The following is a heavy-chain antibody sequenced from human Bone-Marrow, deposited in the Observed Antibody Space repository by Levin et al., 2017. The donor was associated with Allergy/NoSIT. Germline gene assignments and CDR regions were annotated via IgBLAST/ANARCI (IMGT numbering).Heavy chain of an antibody. J-gene: IGHJ4*02. CDR3: EAGLDEVTNPFDH. CDR1: GYSFSDFY. D-gene: IGHD4-11*01. Sequence: ASVKVSCKASGYSFSDFYIHWVRQAPGQGLEWMGWLNPDSAATNYARKFQGRVTMTRDTSITTAYMELSSLESDDTAVYYCEAGLDEVTNPFDHWGQGTPVAVSS. V-gene: IGHV1-2*02. CDR2: LNPDSAAT.